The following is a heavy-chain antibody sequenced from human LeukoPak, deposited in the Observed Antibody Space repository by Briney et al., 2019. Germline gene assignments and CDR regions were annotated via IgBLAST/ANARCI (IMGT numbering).Heavy chain of an antibody. Sequence: GGSLRLSCAASGFTFSSYSMNWVRQAPGKGLEWVSSISSSSSYIYYADSVKGRFTISRDNSKNTLYLQMNSLRAEDTAVYYCAKFGSSPSAIYYYYYMDVWGKGTTVTVSS. J-gene: IGHJ6*03. CDR1: GFTFSSYS. CDR2: ISSSSSYI. D-gene: IGHD6-13*01. CDR3: AKFGSSPSAIYYYYYMDV. V-gene: IGHV3-21*04.